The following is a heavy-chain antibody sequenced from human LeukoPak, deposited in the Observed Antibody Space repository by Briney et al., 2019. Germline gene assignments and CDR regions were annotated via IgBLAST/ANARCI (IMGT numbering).Heavy chain of an antibody. V-gene: IGHV4-61*02. CDR1: GDSISSGDYY. D-gene: IGHD3-22*01. Sequence: KPSETLSLTCTVSGDSISSGDYYWSWIRQPAGKRLEWIGRIYTSGSTNYNHSLKSRVTISVDTSKNHFSLKLTSVTAADTAVYYCARGPYKYDGSGAFDIWGQGTMVTVSS. CDR2: IYTSGST. CDR3: ARGPYKYDGSGAFDI. J-gene: IGHJ3*02.